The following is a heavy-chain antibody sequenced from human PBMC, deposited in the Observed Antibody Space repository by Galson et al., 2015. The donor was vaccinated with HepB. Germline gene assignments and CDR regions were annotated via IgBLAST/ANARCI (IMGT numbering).Heavy chain of an antibody. D-gene: IGHD1-14*01. Sequence: SVKVSCKASGYTFSTYSIMWLRQAPGQGLECVGWISGYSGGTNYAQTFQSRVTMTTDTSTSTAYMDLRSLTSDDTAVYYCARVGMASYYFDYWGQGTLVTVSS. CDR1: GYTFSTYS. CDR2: ISGYSGGT. V-gene: IGHV1-18*01. J-gene: IGHJ4*02. CDR3: ARVGMASYYFDY.